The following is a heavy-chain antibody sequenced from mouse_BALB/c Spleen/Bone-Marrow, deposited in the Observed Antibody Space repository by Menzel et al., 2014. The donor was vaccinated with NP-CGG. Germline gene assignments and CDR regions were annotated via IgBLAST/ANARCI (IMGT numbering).Heavy chain of an antibody. Sequence: EVKLVESGPSLVKPSQTLSLTCSVTGDSITSGYWNWIRKFPGNKLEYMGHISYSGSTYYNPSLKSRISITRDTSKNQYCLQLKSVTTEDTATYYCARFGYDYALDYWGQGTSVTVSS. D-gene: IGHD2-2*01. CDR1: GDSITSGY. CDR3: ARFGYDYALDY. CDR2: ISYSGST. J-gene: IGHJ4*01. V-gene: IGHV3-8*02.